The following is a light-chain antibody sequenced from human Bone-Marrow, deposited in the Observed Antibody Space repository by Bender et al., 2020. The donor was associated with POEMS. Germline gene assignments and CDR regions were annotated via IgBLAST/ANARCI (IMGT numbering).Light chain of an antibody. Sequence: SYEVTQPPSVSVSPGQTASITCSGDDLGDKYVAWYQQKPGQSPVLVIYQDTKRPSGIPERFSGSNSGNTATLTINGTQAMDEADYYCQAWDTYSAIFGGGTKLTVL. CDR2: QDT. J-gene: IGLJ2*01. V-gene: IGLV3-1*01. CDR1: DLGDKY. CDR3: QAWDTYSAI.